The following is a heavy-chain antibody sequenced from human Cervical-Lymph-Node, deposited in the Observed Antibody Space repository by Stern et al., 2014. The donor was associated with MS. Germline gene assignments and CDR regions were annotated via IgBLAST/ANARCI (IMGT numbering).Heavy chain of an antibody. J-gene: IGHJ4*02. D-gene: IGHD3-3*01. CDR2: IYWGDDK. CDR3: AHAIPYDFWSGYYPTAFDY. Sequence: QITLKESGPTLVKPTQTLTLTCTFSGFSLSTSGVGVGWIRQPPGKALEWLALIYWGDDKRYSPSLKSRLTITKDTSKNQVVLTMTNMDPVDTATYYCAHAIPYDFWSGYYPTAFDYWGQGTLVTVSS. V-gene: IGHV2-5*02. CDR1: GFSLSTSGVG.